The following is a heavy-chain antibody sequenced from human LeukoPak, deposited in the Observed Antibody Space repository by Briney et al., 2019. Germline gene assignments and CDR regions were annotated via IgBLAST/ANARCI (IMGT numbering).Heavy chain of an antibody. Sequence: RPGGSLRLSCAASGFTFSSYSMNWVRQAPGKGLEWVSYISSSSSTIYYADSVKGRFTISRDNAKNTLYLQMNNLRAEDTAVYYCTTLYSGPRDYWGQGTLVTVSS. D-gene: IGHD3-10*02. CDR2: ISSSSSTI. V-gene: IGHV3-48*04. J-gene: IGHJ4*02. CDR3: TTLYSGPRDY. CDR1: GFTFSSYS.